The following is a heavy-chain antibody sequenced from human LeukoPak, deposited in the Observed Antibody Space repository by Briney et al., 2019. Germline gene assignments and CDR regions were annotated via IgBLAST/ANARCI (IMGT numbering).Heavy chain of an antibody. V-gene: IGHV3-49*04. CDR2: IRNQIYGGTP. CDR1: GFTFGDYA. Sequence: GGSLRLSCTASGFTFGDYAMTWVRQAPGKGLEWVGFIRNQIYGGTPEYAASVKGRFTISRDDSEGVAYLQMNSLKTEDTAVYYCTRDQTPYYWGQGTLVTVSS. CDR3: TRDQTPYY. J-gene: IGHJ4*02.